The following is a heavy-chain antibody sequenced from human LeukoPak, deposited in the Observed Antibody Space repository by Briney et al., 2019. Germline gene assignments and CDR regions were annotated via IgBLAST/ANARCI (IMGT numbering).Heavy chain of an antibody. Sequence: ASVTVSCTASVYTFTVYYMHWVRQAPGQGLEWMGWINPNSGGTNYAQKVQGRVTMTRDTSISTAYMELSRLRSDDTAVYYCARVRYYDRSGYYRPDDAFDIWGQGTMVTVSS. J-gene: IGHJ3*02. D-gene: IGHD3-22*01. CDR3: ARVRYYDRSGYYRPDDAFDI. CDR2: INPNSGGT. CDR1: VYTFTVYY. V-gene: IGHV1-2*02.